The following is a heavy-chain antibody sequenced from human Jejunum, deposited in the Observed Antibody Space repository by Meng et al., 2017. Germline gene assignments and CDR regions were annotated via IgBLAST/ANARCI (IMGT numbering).Heavy chain of an antibody. V-gene: IGHV3-9*01. CDR1: GFTFDDHA. J-gene: IGHJ3*02. CDR2: ITWSSDAL. D-gene: IGHD5-24*01. CDR3: TRDSQAQLRGTFDI. Sequence: SLKISCTASGFTFDDHAMHWVRQVPGKGLEWVSGITWSSDALGYADSVKGRFTISRDNAKNSLSLQMNSLRPEDTALYYCTRDSQAQLRGTFDIWGQGTMVTVSS.